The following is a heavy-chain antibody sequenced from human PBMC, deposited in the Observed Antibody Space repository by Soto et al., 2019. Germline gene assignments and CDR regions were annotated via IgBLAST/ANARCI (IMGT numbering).Heavy chain of an antibody. CDR1: GGSISSYY. V-gene: IGHV4-59*01. D-gene: IGHD4-17*01. CDR2: IYYSGGT. CDR3: ARDPLTTFYGMDV. Sequence: SETLSLTCTVSGGSISSYYWSWIRQPPGKGLEWIGYIYYSGGTNYNPSLKSRVTISVDTSRNQFSLKLSSVTAADTAVYYCARDPLTTFYGMDVWGQGTTVTVSS. J-gene: IGHJ6*02.